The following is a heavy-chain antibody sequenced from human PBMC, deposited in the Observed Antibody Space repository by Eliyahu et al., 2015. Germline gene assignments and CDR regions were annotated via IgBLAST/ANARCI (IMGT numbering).Heavy chain of an antibody. CDR2: FTPSGGTT. Sequence: QVQLVQSGAEVKKPXASVKVSCXASGYTFTSYSVHWVRQAPGQGLEWMAIFTPSGGTTDYAQKLQGRVTMTRDTSTSTVYMELSGLRSDDTAVYYCARHYHMDVWGQGTTVTVSS. CDR3: ARHYHMDV. CDR1: GYTFTSYS. V-gene: IGHV1-46*01. J-gene: IGHJ6*02.